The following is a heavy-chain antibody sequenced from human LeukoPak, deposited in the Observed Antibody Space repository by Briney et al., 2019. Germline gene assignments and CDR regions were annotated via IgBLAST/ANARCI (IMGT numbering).Heavy chain of an antibody. CDR3: AKVYQLYYYDSSGPIDY. J-gene: IGHJ4*02. Sequence: GGSLRLSCAASGFTFSSYAMSWVRQAPGKGLEWVSAISGSGGSTYYADSVKGRFTISRDNSKNTLYLQMNSLRAEDTAVYCCAKVYQLYYYDSSGPIDYWGQGTLVTVSS. V-gene: IGHV3-23*01. D-gene: IGHD3-22*01. CDR1: GFTFSSYA. CDR2: ISGSGGST.